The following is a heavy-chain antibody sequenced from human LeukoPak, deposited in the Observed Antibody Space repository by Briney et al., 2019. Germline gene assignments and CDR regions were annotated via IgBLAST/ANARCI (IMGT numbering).Heavy chain of an antibody. D-gene: IGHD1-7*01. CDR2: INEDGGEE. CDR3: ARDPDIGTTDY. J-gene: IGHJ4*02. CDR1: GFTFSTYW. Sequence: GGSLRLSCAASGFTFSTYWMSWVPQAPGKGLEWVANINEDGGEEYYVDSVKGRFTISRDNARNSLYLQMNSLRAEDTAVYYCARDPDIGTTDYWGQGTLVTVSS. V-gene: IGHV3-7*01.